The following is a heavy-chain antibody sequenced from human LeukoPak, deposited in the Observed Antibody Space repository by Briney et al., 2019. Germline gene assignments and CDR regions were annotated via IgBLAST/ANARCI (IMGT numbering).Heavy chain of an antibody. D-gene: IGHD6-13*01. CDR1: GGSFSGYY. Sequence: PSETLSLTCAVYGGSFSGYYWSWIRQPPGKGLEWIGEINHSGSTNYNPSLKSRVTISVDTSKNQFSLKLSSVTAADTAVYYCARGPIAAADLDYWGQGTLVTVYS. CDR3: ARGPIAAADLDY. V-gene: IGHV4-34*01. J-gene: IGHJ4*02. CDR2: INHSGST.